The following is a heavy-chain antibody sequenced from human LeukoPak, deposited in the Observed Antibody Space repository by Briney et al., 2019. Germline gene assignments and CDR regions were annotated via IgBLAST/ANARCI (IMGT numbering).Heavy chain of an antibody. CDR1: GYTFTGYY. V-gene: IGHV1-2*02. CDR3: ARERAGYGGLDP. CDR2: INPNSGGT. J-gene: IGHJ5*02. D-gene: IGHD4-23*01. Sequence: ASVKVSCKASGYTFTGYYMHWVRLAPGQGLEWMGWINPNSGGTNYAQKFQGRVTMTRDTSISTAYMELSRLRSDDTAVYYCARERAGYGGLDPWGQGTLVTVSS.